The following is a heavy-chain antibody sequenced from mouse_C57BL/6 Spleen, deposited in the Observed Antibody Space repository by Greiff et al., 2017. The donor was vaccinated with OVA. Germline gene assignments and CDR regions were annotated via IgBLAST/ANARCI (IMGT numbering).Heavy chain of an antibody. D-gene: IGHD1-1*01. CDR3: ARTTTVAFDY. CDR1: GYSFTGYY. V-gene: IGHV1-42*01. Sequence: QQSGPELVKPGASVKISCKASGYSFTGYYMNWVKQSPEKSLEWIGEINPSTGGTTYNQKFKAKATLTVDKSSSTAYMQLKSLTSEDSAVYYCARTTTVAFDYWGQGTTLTVSS. J-gene: IGHJ2*01. CDR2: INPSTGGT.